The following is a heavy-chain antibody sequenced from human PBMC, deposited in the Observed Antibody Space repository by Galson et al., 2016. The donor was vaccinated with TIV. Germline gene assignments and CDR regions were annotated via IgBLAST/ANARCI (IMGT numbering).Heavy chain of an antibody. D-gene: IGHD5-18*01. CDR2: FIPLCGEE. Sequence: SLRVSCKASGDTFSRYPINWVRQAPGQGLEWVGGFIPLCGEEHYAYKVQGRVTITTDESTSTLYLEVRSTRSEATAVYYCAKDRNTAMVADPYDSGCDVWGQGTTVTVSS. V-gene: IGHV1-69*05. CDR3: AKDRNTAMVADPYDSGCDV. J-gene: IGHJ6*02. CDR1: GDTFSRYP.